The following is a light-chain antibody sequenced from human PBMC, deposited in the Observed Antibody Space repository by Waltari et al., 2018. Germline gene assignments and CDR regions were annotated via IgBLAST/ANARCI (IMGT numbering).Light chain of an antibody. V-gene: IGKV3-15*01. CDR3: QQYHNWPSIT. CDR2: GAS. Sequence: DIVMTQSPATLSVSPGERATLSCRASQSVGTNLALYQQRPGQAPRLLLYGASSRATGIPARFSGSGSGTDFTLTINSLQPEDFALYYCQQYHNWPSITFGQGTRLEIK. J-gene: IGKJ5*01. CDR1: QSVGTN.